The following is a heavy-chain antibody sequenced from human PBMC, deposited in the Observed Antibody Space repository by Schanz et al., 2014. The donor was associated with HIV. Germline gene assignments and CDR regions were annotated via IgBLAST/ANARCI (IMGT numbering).Heavy chain of an antibody. CDR1: GFTFSSYA. V-gene: IGHV3-30-3*01. CDR2: ISYDGDKK. D-gene: IGHD3-22*01. CDR3: XXIKIEXXXXXXXXXXXX. J-gene: IGHJ4*02. Sequence: EQLVESGGGLVKPGESLRLSCVASGFTFSSYAMQWVRQAPGKGLDWVAVISYDGDKKYYADSVKGRFTVSRDFSNXXXXXXMNSXXXXXXXXXXXXXIKIEXXXXXXXXXXXXWGQGTLVTVSS.